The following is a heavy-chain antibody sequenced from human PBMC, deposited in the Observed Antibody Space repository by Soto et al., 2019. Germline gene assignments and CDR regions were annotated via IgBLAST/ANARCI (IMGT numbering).Heavy chain of an antibody. D-gene: IGHD5-12*01. J-gene: IGHJ6*03. CDR3: ARTTNAIGYSGYDYRYYYYYYYMDG. V-gene: IGHV3-21*01. Sequence: EVQLVESGGGLVKPGGSLRLSCAASGFTFSSYSMNWVRQAPGKGLEWVSSISSSSSYIYFADSVQGRFTISRDNAKNSLYLQMNSLRAEDTAVYYCARTTNAIGYSGYDYRYYYYYYYMDGWGKGTTVTVSS. CDR2: ISSSSSYI. CDR1: GFTFSSYS.